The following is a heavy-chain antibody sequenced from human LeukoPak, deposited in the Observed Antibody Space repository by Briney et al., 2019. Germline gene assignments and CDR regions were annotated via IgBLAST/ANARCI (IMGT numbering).Heavy chain of an antibody. V-gene: IGHV4-59*01. J-gene: IGHJ2*01. D-gene: IGHD5-24*01. CDR2: IYYSGST. Sequence: PSETLSLTCTVSGGSLSSYYWSWLRQPPGKGLEWIGYIYYSGSTNYNPSLKSRVTISVDTSKNQFSLKLSSVTAADTAVYYCASMAYWYFDLWGRGTLVTVSS. CDR3: ASMAYWYFDL. CDR1: GGSLSSYY.